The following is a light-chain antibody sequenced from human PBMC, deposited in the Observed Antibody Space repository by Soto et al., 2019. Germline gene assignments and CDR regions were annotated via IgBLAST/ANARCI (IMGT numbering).Light chain of an antibody. CDR2: GAS. CDR3: QQGNSFPRT. V-gene: IGKV1-12*01. Sequence: DIQMTQSPSSVSASVGDTVTITCRASQGISRYFVTYLAWYQQKPGKAPKLLIYGASTLLSGVRSRFRGSGSGTDFTLTISSLQPEDFATYYCQQGNSFPRTFGQGTKVEVK. J-gene: IGKJ1*01. CDR1: QGISRYFVTY.